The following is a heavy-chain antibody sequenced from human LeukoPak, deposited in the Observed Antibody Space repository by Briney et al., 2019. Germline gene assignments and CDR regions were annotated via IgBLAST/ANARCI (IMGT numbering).Heavy chain of an antibody. CDR1: GGSISSYY. Sequence: SETLSLTCTVSGGSISSYYWSWIRQPPGKGLEWIGEINHSGSTNYNPSLKSRVTVSVDTSKNQFSLKLSSVTAADTAVYYCARAVAGQEGHFDYWGQGTLVTVSS. CDR2: INHSGST. CDR3: ARAVAGQEGHFDY. D-gene: IGHD6-19*01. V-gene: IGHV4-34*01. J-gene: IGHJ4*02.